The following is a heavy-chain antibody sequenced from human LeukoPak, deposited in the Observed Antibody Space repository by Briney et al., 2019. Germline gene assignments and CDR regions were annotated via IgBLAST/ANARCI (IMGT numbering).Heavy chain of an antibody. CDR3: ARGQDIVVVPAGDGWFDP. J-gene: IGHJ5*02. CDR2: IIPILGIA. D-gene: IGHD2-2*01. Sequence: SVKVSCKASGGTSSSYAISWVRQAPGQGLEWMGRIIPILGIANYAQKFQGRVTITADKSTSTAYMELSSLRSEDTAVYYCARGQDIVVVPAGDGWFDPWGQGTLVTVSS. V-gene: IGHV1-69*04. CDR1: GGTSSSYA.